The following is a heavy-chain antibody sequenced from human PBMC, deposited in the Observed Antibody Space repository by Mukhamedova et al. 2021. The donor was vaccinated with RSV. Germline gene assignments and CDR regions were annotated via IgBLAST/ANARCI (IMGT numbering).Heavy chain of an antibody. V-gene: IGHV3-48*03. J-gene: IGHJ6*02. Sequence: SSGSTIYYADSVKGRFTISRDNAKNSLYLQMNSLRAEDTAVYYCARYCSSTSCYSYYGMDVWGQGTTVTASS. CDR2: SSGSTI. CDR3: ARYCSSTSCYSYYGMDV. D-gene: IGHD2-2*02.